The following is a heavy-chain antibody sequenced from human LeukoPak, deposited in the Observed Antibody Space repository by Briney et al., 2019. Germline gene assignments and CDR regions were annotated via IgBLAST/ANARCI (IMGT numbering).Heavy chain of an antibody. Sequence: GGSLRLSCAASGFTVSSYSMNWIRQAPGKGLECVSVIYSGGTTYYADSVKGRFTISRDDSKNTLYLQMNSLRAEDTAVYYCAKDLGRYRNNYFDYWGQGTLVTVSS. CDR2: IYSGGTT. J-gene: IGHJ4*02. V-gene: IGHV3-53*01. D-gene: IGHD1-26*01. CDR1: GFTVSSYS. CDR3: AKDLGRYRNNYFDY.